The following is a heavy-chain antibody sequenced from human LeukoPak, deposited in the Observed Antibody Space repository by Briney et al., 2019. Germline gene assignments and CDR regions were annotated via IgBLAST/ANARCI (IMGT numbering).Heavy chain of an antibody. CDR2: ISSSGSTI. D-gene: IGHD3-3*01. J-gene: IGHJ6*04. Sequence: GGSLRLSCAASGLTFSSYEMNWVRQAPGKGLEWVSYISSSGSTIYYADSVKGRFTIFRDNAKNSLYLQMNSLRAEDTAVYYCASQLRSGYYYYGMDVWGKGTTVTVSS. CDR3: ASQLRSGYYYYGMDV. V-gene: IGHV3-48*03. CDR1: GLTFSSYE.